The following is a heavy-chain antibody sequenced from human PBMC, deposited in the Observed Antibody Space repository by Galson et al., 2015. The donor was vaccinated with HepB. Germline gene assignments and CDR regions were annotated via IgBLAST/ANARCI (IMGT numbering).Heavy chain of an antibody. D-gene: IGHD3-10*01. V-gene: IGHV3-30*18. Sequence: SLRLSCAASGFTFSSYGMHWVRQAPGKGLEWVAVISYDGSNKYYADSVKGRFTISRDNSKNTLYLQMNSLRAEDTAVYYCAKDRKDYYGSGSYYGGAIDYWGQGTLVTVSS. CDR2: ISYDGSNK. J-gene: IGHJ4*02. CDR3: AKDRKDYYGSGSYYGGAIDY. CDR1: GFTFSSYG.